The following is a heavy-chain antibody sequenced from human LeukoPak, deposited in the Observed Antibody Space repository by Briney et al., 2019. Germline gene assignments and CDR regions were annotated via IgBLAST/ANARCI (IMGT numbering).Heavy chain of an antibody. CDR3: ARAASIADAFDI. D-gene: IGHD6-6*01. Sequence: SVKVSCKASGGTFSSYAISWVRQAPGQGLERMGGIIPIFGTANYAQKFQGRVTITADESTSTAYMELSSLRSEDTAAYYCARAASIADAFDIWGQGTMVTVSS. CDR1: GGTFSSYA. J-gene: IGHJ3*02. CDR2: IIPIFGTA. V-gene: IGHV1-69*13.